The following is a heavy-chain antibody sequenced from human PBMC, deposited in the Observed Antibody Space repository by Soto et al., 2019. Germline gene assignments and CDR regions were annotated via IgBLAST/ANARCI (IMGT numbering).Heavy chain of an antibody. Sequence: GESLKISCKGSGYSFTSYWIGWVRQMPGKGLEWMGIIYPGDFVTRYSPSFQGQVTISADKSISTAYLQWSSLKASDTAMYYCARQLDSSGYYWVIWGQGTMVTVSS. CDR2: IYPGDFVT. J-gene: IGHJ3*02. CDR3: ARQLDSSGYYWVI. D-gene: IGHD3-22*01. CDR1: GYSFTSYW. V-gene: IGHV5-51*01.